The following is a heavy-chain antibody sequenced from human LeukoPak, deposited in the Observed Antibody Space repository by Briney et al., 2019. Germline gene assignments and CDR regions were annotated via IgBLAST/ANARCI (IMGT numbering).Heavy chain of an antibody. Sequence: SETLSLTCAVYGGSFSGYCWSWIRQPPGKGLEWIGEINHSGSTNYNPSLKSRVTISVDTSKNQFSLKLSSVTAADTAVYYCARLKDYDSSGYPYWYFDLWGRGTLVTVSS. V-gene: IGHV4-34*01. J-gene: IGHJ2*01. CDR3: ARLKDYDSSGYPYWYFDL. CDR2: INHSGST. CDR1: GGSFSGYC. D-gene: IGHD3-22*01.